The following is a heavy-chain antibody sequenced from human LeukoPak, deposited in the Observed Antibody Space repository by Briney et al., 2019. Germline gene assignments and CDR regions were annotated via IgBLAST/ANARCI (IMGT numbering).Heavy chain of an antibody. V-gene: IGHV4-59*08. CDR1: GGSISSYY. CDR3: ARXXXXXXPYFDY. CDR2: IYYSGST. J-gene: IGHJ4*02. Sequence: SETLSLTCTVSGGSISSYYWSWIRQPPGKGLEWIGYIYYSGSTNYNPSLKRRVTISVDTSNNQFSLKLSSVTAPDTAVHYCARXXXXXXPYFDYWGQGTLVTVSS.